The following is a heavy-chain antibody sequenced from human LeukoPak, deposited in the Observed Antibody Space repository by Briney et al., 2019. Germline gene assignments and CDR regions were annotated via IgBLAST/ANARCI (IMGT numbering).Heavy chain of an antibody. CDR3: AKAVSAAAGNWFDP. D-gene: IGHD6-13*01. V-gene: IGHV3-30*02. CDR2: IRYDGSNK. Sequence: GGSLRLSCAASGFTFSSYGMHWVRQAPGKGLEWVAFIRYDGSNKYYADSVKGRFTTSRDNSKNTLYLQMNSLRAEDTAVYYCAKAVSAAAGNWFDPWGQGTLVTVSS. CDR1: GFTFSSYG. J-gene: IGHJ5*02.